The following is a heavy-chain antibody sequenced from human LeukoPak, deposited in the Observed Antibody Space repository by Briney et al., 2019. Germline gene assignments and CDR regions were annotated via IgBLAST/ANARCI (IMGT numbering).Heavy chain of an antibody. Sequence: PSQTLSLTCTVSGGSISSGSYYWSWIRQPAGKGLEWIGYIYYSGSTNYNPSLKSRVTISVDTSKNQFSLKLSSVTAADTAVYYCARGILTLDYWGQGTLVTVSS. D-gene: IGHD6-13*01. CDR3: ARGILTLDY. CDR1: GGSISSGSYY. J-gene: IGHJ4*02. V-gene: IGHV4-61*10. CDR2: IYYSGST.